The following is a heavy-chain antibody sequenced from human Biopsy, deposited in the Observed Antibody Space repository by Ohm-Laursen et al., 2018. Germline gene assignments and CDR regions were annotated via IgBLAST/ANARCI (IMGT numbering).Heavy chain of an antibody. CDR2: INHRGRS. Sequence: PGTLSLTCAVYGGTYSGYYWSWIRQPPGKGLEWIGEINHRGRSSYSPSLQSRVTISVDASKNQFSLNMKSVTAADTAVYFCAREGGGLLPIRLTDFWGPGTLVTVSS. D-gene: IGHD1-26*01. V-gene: IGHV4-34*01. CDR1: GGTYSGYY. J-gene: IGHJ4*02. CDR3: AREGGGLLPIRLTDF.